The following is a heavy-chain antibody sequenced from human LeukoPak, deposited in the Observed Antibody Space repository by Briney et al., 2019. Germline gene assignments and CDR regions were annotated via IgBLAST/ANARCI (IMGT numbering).Heavy chain of an antibody. V-gene: IGHV4-38-2*02. Sequence: SETLSLTCTVSGYSISSGYYWGWIRQPPGKGLEWIGSIYHSGSTYYNPSLKSRVTISVDTSKNQFSLKLSSVTAADTAVYYCASGQCEWPGDYYYGMDVWGQGTTVTVSS. J-gene: IGHJ6*02. D-gene: IGHD2-8*01. CDR3: ASGQCEWPGDYYYGMDV. CDR2: IYHSGST. CDR1: GYSISSGYY.